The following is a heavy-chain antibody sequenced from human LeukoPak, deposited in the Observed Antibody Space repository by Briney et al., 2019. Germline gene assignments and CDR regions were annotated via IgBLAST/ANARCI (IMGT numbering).Heavy chain of an antibody. V-gene: IGHV3-23*01. J-gene: IGHJ4*02. CDR2: ISGSGSST. Sequence: GGSLRLSCAASGLTFSSYAMSWVRQAPGKGLGWVSAISGSGSSTYYADSVKGRFTISRDNSKNTLYLQMNSLRAEDTALYYCAKELWDYYDSSGSPYFDYWGQGTLVTVSS. D-gene: IGHD3-22*01. CDR3: AKELWDYYDSSGSPYFDY. CDR1: GLTFSSYA.